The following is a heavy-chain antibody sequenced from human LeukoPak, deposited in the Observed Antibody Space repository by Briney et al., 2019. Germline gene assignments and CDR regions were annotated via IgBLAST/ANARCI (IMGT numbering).Heavy chain of an antibody. CDR3: ARTGGTTMGYYYYGMDV. Sequence: SETLSLTCAVYGGSFSGYYWSWIRQPPGKGLEWIGEINHSGSTNYNPSLKSRVTISVDTSKNQFSLKLSSVTAADTAVHYCARTGGTTMGYYYYGMDVWGQGTTVTVSS. D-gene: IGHD1-26*01. CDR1: GGSFSGYY. CDR2: INHSGST. J-gene: IGHJ6*02. V-gene: IGHV4-34*01.